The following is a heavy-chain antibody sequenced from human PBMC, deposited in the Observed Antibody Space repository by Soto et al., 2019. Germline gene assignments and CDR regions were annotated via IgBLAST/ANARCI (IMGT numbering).Heavy chain of an antibody. V-gene: IGHV4-59*01. CDR1: GSSISSYY. D-gene: IGHD6-13*01. CDR3: ARGGSSRWYYRYYYYYYYMDV. CDR2: IYYSGST. Sequence: SETLSLTCTVSGSSISSYYWSWFRQPPGKGLEWIGYIYYSGSTNYNPSLKSRVTISVDTSKNQFSLKLSSVTAADTAVYYCARGGSSRWYYRYYYYYYYMDVWGKGTTVTGSS. J-gene: IGHJ6*03.